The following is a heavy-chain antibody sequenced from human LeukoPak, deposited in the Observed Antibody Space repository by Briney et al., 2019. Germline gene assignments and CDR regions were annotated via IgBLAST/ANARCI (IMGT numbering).Heavy chain of an antibody. CDR1: GFTFKSAW. V-gene: IGHV3-15*01. CDR2: IKSLSDGGTI. Sequence: GGSLRLSCAASGFTFKSAWMNWVRQAPGKGLEWVGRIKSLSDGGTIDYAAPVKGRFSVPRDDSKATLYLQVDSLRTEDTAVYYCTPLVGPSPLWGQGTLVTVSS. D-gene: IGHD1-26*01. J-gene: IGHJ4*02. CDR3: TPLVGPSPL.